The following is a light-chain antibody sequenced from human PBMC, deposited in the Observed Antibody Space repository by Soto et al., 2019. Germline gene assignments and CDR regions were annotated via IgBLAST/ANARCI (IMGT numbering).Light chain of an antibody. J-gene: IGKJ5*01. Sequence: EIVMTQSPATLSVSTGGRATLSFMASQSISDTLAWYQQKPGQAPRLLIYGASTRAPGFPARFSGSGSGTDFTLTISSLEPEDFAVYYCQQRSNWPITFGQGTRLEIK. CDR3: QQRSNWPIT. V-gene: IGKV3-11*01. CDR2: GAS. CDR1: QSISDT.